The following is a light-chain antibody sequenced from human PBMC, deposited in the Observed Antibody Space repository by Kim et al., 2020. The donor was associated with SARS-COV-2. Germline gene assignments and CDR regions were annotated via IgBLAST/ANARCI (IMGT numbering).Light chain of an antibody. Sequence: QSVLTQPPSASGTPGQRVTISCSGSSSNIGSHTVNWYQQLPGTAPKLLIYSNNQRPSGVPDRFSGSKSGTSASLAISGLQSEDEADYYCAAWDVSLKAHVFGTGTQVTVL. CDR3: AAWDVSLKAHV. CDR2: SNN. V-gene: IGLV1-44*01. J-gene: IGLJ1*01. CDR1: SSNIGSHT.